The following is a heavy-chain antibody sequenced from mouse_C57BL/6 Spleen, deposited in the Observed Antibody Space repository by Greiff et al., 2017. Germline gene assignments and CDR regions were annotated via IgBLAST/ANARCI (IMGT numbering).Heavy chain of an antibody. D-gene: IGHD1-1*01. CDR3: VRQDSSHWYFDV. J-gene: IGHJ1*03. V-gene: IGHV10-1*01. CDR1: GFSFNTYA. CDR2: IRSKSNNYAT. Sequence: EVQGVESGGGLVQPKGSLKLSCAASGFSFNTYAMNWVRQAPGKGLEWVARIRSKSNNYATYYADSVKDRFTISRDDSESMLYLQMNNLKAEDTAMYYCVRQDSSHWYFDVWGTGTTVTVSS.